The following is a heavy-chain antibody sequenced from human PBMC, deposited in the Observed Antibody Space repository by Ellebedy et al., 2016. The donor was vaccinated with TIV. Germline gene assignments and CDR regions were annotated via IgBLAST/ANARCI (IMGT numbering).Heavy chain of an antibody. D-gene: IGHD3-22*01. V-gene: IGHV4-38-2*02. CDR1: GYSISSGYF. CDR3: ARVGKYESSGYYTPPDY. Sequence: MPSETLSLTCTVSGYSISSGYFWGWIRQYRGKGLEWIGSIYHGGSTYYSPALKSRITISVDTPKNQFSLKLSSVTAADTAVYYCARVGKYESSGYYTPPDYWGQGTLVTVSS. CDR2: IYHGGST. J-gene: IGHJ4*02.